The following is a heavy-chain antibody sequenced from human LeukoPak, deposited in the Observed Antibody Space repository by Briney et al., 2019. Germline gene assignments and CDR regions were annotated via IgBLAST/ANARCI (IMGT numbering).Heavy chain of an antibody. Sequence: GGSLRLSCAASGFTFSRYEMNWVRQAPGKGLEWVSYVSNSGSSISYADSVKGRFTISRDNTKNSLYLQMNSLRAEDTAFYCARHDFWSGFKGGDYWGQGTLVTVSS. CDR3: ARHDFWSGFKGGDY. CDR1: GFTFSRYE. CDR2: VSNSGSSI. J-gene: IGHJ4*02. D-gene: IGHD3-3*01. V-gene: IGHV3-48*03.